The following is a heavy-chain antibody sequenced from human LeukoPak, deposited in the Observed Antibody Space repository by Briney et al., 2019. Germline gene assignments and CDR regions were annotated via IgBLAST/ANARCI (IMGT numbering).Heavy chain of an antibody. V-gene: IGHV4-4*07. J-gene: IGHJ5*02. CDR1: GGSFSGYY. CDR3: ARDGGWFDP. D-gene: IGHD3-3*01. Sequence: SQTLSLTCAVYGGSFSGYYWSWIRQPTGKGLEWIGRIYTSGSTNYNPSLKSRVTMSVDTSKNQFSLKLSSVTAADTAVYYCARDGGWFDPWGQGTLVTVSS. CDR2: IYTSGST.